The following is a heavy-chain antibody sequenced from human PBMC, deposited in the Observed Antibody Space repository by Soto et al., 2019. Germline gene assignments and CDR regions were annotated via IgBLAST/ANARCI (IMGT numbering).Heavy chain of an antibody. J-gene: IGHJ4*02. D-gene: IGHD3-10*01. Sequence: EVQLVESGGGLIQPGGSLRLSCAVSGFTVSNNYMSWVRQAPGKGLEGVSVIYSGGYTAYGDSVKGRFTISRDNSKKQLILQTNSRGPADPALFFGGTPPGGGGYWGQGTLVTVSS. CDR2: IYSGGYT. V-gene: IGHV3-53*01. CDR1: GFTVSNNY. CDR3: GTPPGGGGY.